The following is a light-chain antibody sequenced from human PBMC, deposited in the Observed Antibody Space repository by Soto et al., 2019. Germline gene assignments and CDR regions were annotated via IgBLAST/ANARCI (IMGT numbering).Light chain of an antibody. CDR3: GTWDSSLSGGV. CDR2: DNI. CDR1: NSNIGTKN. J-gene: IGLJ2*01. Sequence: QSVLTQPPSVSAAPGQTVTISCSGSNSNIGTKNVCWYQQLPGTAPTLLIYDNIKRPSGIPDRFSASKSGTSATLAITGLQTGDEADYYCGTWDSSLSGGVFGGGTKLTVL. V-gene: IGLV1-51*01.